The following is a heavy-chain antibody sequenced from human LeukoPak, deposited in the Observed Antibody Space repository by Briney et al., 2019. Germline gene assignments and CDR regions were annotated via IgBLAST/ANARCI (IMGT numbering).Heavy chain of an antibody. Sequence: GSLRLSCAASGFTFDSYSMSWVRQAPGKGLEWVSYITSGSSTIYYPDSVKGRFTISRDNAKNSLYLQMNSLRAEDTAVYYCARDATDIVVVVAGHLDYWGQGTLVTVSS. CDR3: ARDATDIVVVVAGHLDY. V-gene: IGHV3-48*04. CDR2: ITSGSSTI. J-gene: IGHJ4*02. D-gene: IGHD2-15*01. CDR1: GFTFDSYS.